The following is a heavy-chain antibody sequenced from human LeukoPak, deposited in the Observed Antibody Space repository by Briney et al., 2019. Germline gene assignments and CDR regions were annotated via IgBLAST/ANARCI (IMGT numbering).Heavy chain of an antibody. CDR3: ARAGDGSGSYDNADY. CDR1: GGSFSGYY. J-gene: IGHJ4*02. D-gene: IGHD3-10*01. CDR2: INHSGST. Sequence: SSETLSLTCAVYGGSFSGYYWSWIRQPPGKGLEWIGEINHSGSTNYNPSLKSRVTMSIDTSKNQFSLKLSSVTAADTAVYYCARAGDGSGSYDNADYWGQGTLVTVSS. V-gene: IGHV4-34*01.